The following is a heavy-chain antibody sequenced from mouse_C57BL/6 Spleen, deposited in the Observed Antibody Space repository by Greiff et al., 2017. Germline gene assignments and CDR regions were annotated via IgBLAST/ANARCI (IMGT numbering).Heavy chain of an antibody. CDR2: IRSKSNNHAT. CDR1: GFSFNTYA. D-gene: IGHD5-1*01. CDR3: VRSNYLDY. V-gene: IGHV10-1*01. Sequence: EVQLVESGGGLVQPKGSLKLSCAASGFSFNTYAMNWVRQAPGKGLEWVARIRSKSNNHATYYADSVKDRFPISSDNSESMLYLQMNNLKTEYTAMYYCVRSNYLDYWGQGTTLTVSA. J-gene: IGHJ2*01.